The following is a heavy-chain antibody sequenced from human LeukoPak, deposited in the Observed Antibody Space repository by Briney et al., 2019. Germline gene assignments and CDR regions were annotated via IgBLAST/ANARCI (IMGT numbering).Heavy chain of an antibody. J-gene: IGHJ5*02. CDR1: GFTFSSYA. D-gene: IGHD1-7*01. V-gene: IGHV3-23*01. CDR2: ISGSVGST. Sequence: PGGSLRLSCAASGFTFSSYAMSWVRQAPGKGLEWVSAISGSVGSTYYADSVKGRFTISRDNSKNTLYLQMNSLRAEDTAVYYCAKRPYNWNSGWFDPWGQGTLVTVSS. CDR3: AKRPYNWNSGWFDP.